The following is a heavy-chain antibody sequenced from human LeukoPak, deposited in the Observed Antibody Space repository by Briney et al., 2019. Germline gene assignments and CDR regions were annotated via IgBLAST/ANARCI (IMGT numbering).Heavy chain of an antibody. J-gene: IGHJ4*02. CDR2: ISGSGGST. V-gene: IGHV3-23*01. CDR3: ARGGLRFLEWLFGY. D-gene: IGHD3-3*01. Sequence: PGGSLRLSCAASGFTFSSYAMSWVRQAPGKGLEWVSAISGSGGSTYYADSVKGRFTISRDNAKNSLYLQMNSLRAEDTAVYYCARGGLRFLEWLFGYWGQGTLVTVSS. CDR1: GFTFSSYA.